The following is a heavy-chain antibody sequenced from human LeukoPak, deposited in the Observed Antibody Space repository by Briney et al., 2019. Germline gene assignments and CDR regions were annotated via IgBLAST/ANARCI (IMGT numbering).Heavy chain of an antibody. CDR2: INPNSGGT. Sequence: ASVKVSCKASGYTFTGYYMHWVRQAPGQGLEWMGWINPNSGGTNYAQKFQGRVTMTRDTSISTAYMELSRLRSDDTAVYYCARASGYSSGRPDYWGQGTLVTVSS. CDR3: ARASGYSSGRPDY. D-gene: IGHD6-19*01. J-gene: IGHJ4*02. CDR1: GYTFTGYY. V-gene: IGHV1-2*02.